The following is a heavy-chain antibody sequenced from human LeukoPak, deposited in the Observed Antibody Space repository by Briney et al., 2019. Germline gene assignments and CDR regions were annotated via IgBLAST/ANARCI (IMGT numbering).Heavy chain of an antibody. CDR3: ARDDYGGNWYFYH. V-gene: IGHV4-59*12. CDR2: IYYTGST. D-gene: IGHD4-23*01. J-gene: IGHJ2*01. Sequence: SEPLSLTCTVSGGTISSYYWYWFRQPPGEGLEGIGYIYYTGSTNYNPSLKSRVTISVDTSKNQFSLKLSSVTAADTAVYYCARDDYGGNWYFYHWGRGALVTVSS. CDR1: GGTISSYY.